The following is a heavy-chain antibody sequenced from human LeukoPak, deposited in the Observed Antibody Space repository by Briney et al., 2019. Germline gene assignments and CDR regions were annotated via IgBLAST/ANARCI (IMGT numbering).Heavy chain of an antibody. CDR1: GFTFSSYG. CDR2: ISGSGGST. D-gene: IGHD4-17*01. V-gene: IGHV3-23*01. J-gene: IGHJ4*02. Sequence: GGSLRLSCAASGFTFSSYGMSWVRQAPGKGLEWVSAISGSGGSTYYADSVKGRFTISRDNSKNTLYLQMNSLRAEDTAVYYCAKDISAGATVTTLDYWGQGTLVTVSS. CDR3: AKDISAGATVTTLDY.